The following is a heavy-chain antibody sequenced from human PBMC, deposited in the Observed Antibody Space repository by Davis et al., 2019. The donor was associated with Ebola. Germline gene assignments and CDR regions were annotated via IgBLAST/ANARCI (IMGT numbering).Heavy chain of an antibody. CDR3: ARDYRAPYCSGGSCYPPRDYYYYGMDV. Sequence: ASVKVSCKASGYTFTSYGISWVRQALGQGLEWMGWISAYNGNTNYAQKLQGRVTMTTDTSTSTAYMELRSLRSDDTAVYYCARDYRAPYCSGGSCYPPRDYYYYGMDVWGQGTTVTVSS. CDR1: GYTFTSYG. D-gene: IGHD2-15*01. V-gene: IGHV1-18*01. J-gene: IGHJ6*02. CDR2: ISAYNGNT.